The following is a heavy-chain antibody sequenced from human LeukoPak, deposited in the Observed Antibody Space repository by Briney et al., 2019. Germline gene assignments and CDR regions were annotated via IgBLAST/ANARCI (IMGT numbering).Heavy chain of an antibody. CDR3: ARAVGSGSFQTYYYYMDV. CDR2: IYTSGST. CDR1: GGSISGNHY. V-gene: IGHV4-4*07. J-gene: IGHJ6*03. Sequence: SETLSLTCTVSGGSISGNHYWSWIRQPAGKGLEWIGRIYTSGSTNYNPSLKSRVTMSVDTSKNQFSLKLSSVTAADTAVYYCARAVGSGSFQTYYYYMDVWGKGTTVTISS. D-gene: IGHD3-10*01.